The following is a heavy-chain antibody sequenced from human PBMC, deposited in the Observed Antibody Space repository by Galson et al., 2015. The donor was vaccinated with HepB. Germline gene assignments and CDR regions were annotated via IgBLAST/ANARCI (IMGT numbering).Heavy chain of an antibody. D-gene: IGHD3-10*01. CDR1: GFTVSSNY. J-gene: IGHJ6*02. Sequence: SLRLSCAASGFTVSSNYMSWVRQAPGKGLEFVSVTYSGGTTDYADSVKGRFTISRDNSKNMVYLQMNTLRAEDTALYYCARARFHDSAFGVDVWGQGTTVTVSS. CDR2: TYSGGTT. V-gene: IGHV3-53*01. CDR3: ARARFHDSAFGVDV.